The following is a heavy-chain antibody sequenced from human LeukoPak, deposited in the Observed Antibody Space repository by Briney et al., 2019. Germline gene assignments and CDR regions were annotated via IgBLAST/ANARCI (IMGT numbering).Heavy chain of an antibody. Sequence: SETLSLTCSVSGASISSYYWSWIRQPPGKGLEWIGEINHSGSTNYNPSLKSRVTISVDTSKNQFSLKLSSVTAADTAVYYCARGPRTNYDILTGYSYWGQGTLVTVSS. V-gene: IGHV4-34*01. J-gene: IGHJ4*02. D-gene: IGHD3-9*01. CDR2: INHSGST. CDR1: GASISSYY. CDR3: ARGPRTNYDILTGYSY.